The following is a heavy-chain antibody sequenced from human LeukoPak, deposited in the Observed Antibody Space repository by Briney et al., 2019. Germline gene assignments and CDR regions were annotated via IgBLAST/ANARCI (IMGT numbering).Heavy chain of an antibody. CDR2: INLNNGAA. D-gene: IGHD2-21*02. J-gene: IGHJ4*02. CDR3: ARDGDSTAPDFDF. CDR1: GFTFTAYY. V-gene: IGHV1-2*02. Sequence: GASVKVSCNASGFTFTAYYLYWVRQAPGQGLECVGFINLNNGAACYAQNFQGRVTMTRDTSISTAFMELSSLRSDDTAVYYCARDGDSTAPDFDFWGQGAVVTVSS.